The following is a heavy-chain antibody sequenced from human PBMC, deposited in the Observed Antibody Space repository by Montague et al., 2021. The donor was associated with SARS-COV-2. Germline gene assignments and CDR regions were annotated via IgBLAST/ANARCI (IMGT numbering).Heavy chain of an antibody. CDR2: INHSGTT. Sequence: SETLSLTCAVYGGSFSGYYWTWIRQSPGKGLEWIAEINHSGTTNYNFNPSLRSRVTISVDTSKSQFSLKLSSVTAADTGVYYCARDLITMVRGVILESDYWGQGTLVTISS. D-gene: IGHD3-10*01. J-gene: IGHJ4*02. CDR1: GGSFSGYY. CDR3: ARDLITMVRGVILESDY. V-gene: IGHV4-34*01.